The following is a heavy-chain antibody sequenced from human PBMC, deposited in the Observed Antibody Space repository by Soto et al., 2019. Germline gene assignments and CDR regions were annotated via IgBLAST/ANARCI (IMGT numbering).Heavy chain of an antibody. Sequence: ASVKVSCKASGYTFTSYGISWVRQAPGQGLEWMGWLSAYNGNTNYAQKLQGRVTMTTDTSTSTADMELRSLRSDDTAVYYCSRGPGSGSYLDYYGMDVWGQGTTVTVSS. CDR2: LSAYNGNT. V-gene: IGHV1-18*01. J-gene: IGHJ6*02. D-gene: IGHD3-10*01. CDR1: GYTFTSYG. CDR3: SRGPGSGSYLDYYGMDV.